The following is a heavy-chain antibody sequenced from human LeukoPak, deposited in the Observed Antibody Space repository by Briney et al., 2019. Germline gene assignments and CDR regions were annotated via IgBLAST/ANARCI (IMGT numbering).Heavy chain of an antibody. CDR2: IIPIFGTA. J-gene: IGHJ3*02. Sequence: SVKVSCKASGGTFSSYAISWVRQAPGQGLEWMGRIIPIFGTANYAQKFQGRVTITSDESTSTAYMELSSLRSEDTAVYYCARDRPYYSSGWLDAFDIWGQGTMVTVSS. CDR1: GGTFSSYA. V-gene: IGHV1-69*13. CDR3: ARDRPYYSSGWLDAFDI. D-gene: IGHD6-19*01.